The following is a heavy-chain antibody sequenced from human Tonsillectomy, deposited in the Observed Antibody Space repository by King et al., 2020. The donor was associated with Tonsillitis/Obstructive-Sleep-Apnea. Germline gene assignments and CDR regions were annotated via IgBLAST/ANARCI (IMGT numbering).Heavy chain of an antibody. CDR3: ATIWSIEARSY. CDR2: ISGNGVNT. V-gene: IGHV3-23*04. J-gene: IGHJ4*02. Sequence: VQLVESGGGLVQPGGSLRLTCAASGFTFSNYAMTWVRQAPGKGLEWVSAISGNGVNTYYADSVKGRFTISRDNSKNTLYLQMNSLRAEDTAVYYCATIWSIEARSYWGQGTLVTVSS. CDR1: GFTFSNYA. D-gene: IGHD6-6*01.